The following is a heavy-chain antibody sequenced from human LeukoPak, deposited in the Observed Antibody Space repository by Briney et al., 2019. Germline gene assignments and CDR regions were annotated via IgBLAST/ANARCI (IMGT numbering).Heavy chain of an antibody. CDR2: ISGSGGST. CDR3: ARGGELLQNYFDY. CDR1: GFTFSSYA. D-gene: IGHD1-26*01. V-gene: IGHV3-23*01. J-gene: IGHJ4*02. Sequence: GGSLRLSCAASGFTFSSYAMSWVRQAPGKGLEWVSAISGSGGSTYYADSVKGRFTISRDNSKNTLYLQMNSLRAEDTAVYYCARGGELLQNYFDYWGQGTLVTVSS.